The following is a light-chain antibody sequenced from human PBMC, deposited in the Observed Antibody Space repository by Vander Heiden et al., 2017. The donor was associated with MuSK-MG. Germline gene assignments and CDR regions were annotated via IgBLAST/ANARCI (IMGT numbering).Light chain of an antibody. CDR2: TAS. J-gene: IGKJ1*01. CDR1: QGITNY. Sequence: DIHVSQSASFLSASVGDTVTITCRASQGITNYLAWYQQKSEKAPKLLIYTASTLRRGVPSRLSGGGSGTDFTLTISSLVPEDFATYYCQQLNLYPRTFGQGTKVEI. V-gene: IGKV1-9*01. CDR3: QQLNLYPRT.